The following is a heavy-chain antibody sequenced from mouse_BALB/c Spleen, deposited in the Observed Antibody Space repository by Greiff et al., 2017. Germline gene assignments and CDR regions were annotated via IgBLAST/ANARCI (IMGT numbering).Heavy chain of an antibody. CDR3: ARSPDYYGSTYYAMDY. V-gene: IGHV1-63*02. D-gene: IGHD1-1*01. CDR2: IYPGGGYT. CDR1: GYTFTNYW. Sequence: QVQLQQSGAELVRPGTSVKISCKASGYTFTNYWLGWVKQRPGHGLEWIGDIYPGGGYTNYNEKFKGKATLTADTSSSTAYMQLSSLTSEDSAVYFCARSPDYYGSTYYAMDYWGQGTSVTVSS. J-gene: IGHJ4*01.